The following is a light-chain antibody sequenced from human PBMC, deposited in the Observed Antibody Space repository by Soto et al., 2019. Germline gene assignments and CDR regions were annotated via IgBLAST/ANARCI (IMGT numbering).Light chain of an antibody. CDR3: SSLTSSGTYLI. Sequence: QSALTQPASMSGSPGQSITISCTGTSSDVGGHNYVSWYQQHPGKAPKLMISEVTYRPSGVPNRFSGSKSGNTASQTISGLQTEDEADYYCSSLTSSGTYLIFGGGTKLTVL. J-gene: IGLJ2*01. V-gene: IGLV2-14*01. CDR2: EVT. CDR1: SSDVGGHNY.